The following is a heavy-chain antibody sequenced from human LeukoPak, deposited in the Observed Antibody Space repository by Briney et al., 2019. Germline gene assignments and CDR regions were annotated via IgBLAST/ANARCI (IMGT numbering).Heavy chain of an antibody. CDR3: ARDVGGAGSH. CDR1: GFTFSRYW. J-gene: IGHJ4*02. Sequence: GGSLRPSCAASGFTFSRYWMHWVRQAPGEGLVWVSRIDEHGTTIDYADSVRDRFTISRDNAKNTLYLHMNSLRAEDTAMYYCARDVGGAGSHWGQGSLVTVSS. V-gene: IGHV3-74*01. CDR2: IDEHGTTI. D-gene: IGHD3-10*01.